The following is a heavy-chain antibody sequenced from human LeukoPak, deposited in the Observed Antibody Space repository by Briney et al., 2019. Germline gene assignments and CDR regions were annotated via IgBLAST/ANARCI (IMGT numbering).Heavy chain of an antibody. D-gene: IGHD2-15*01. V-gene: IGHV4-31*03. J-gene: IGHJ3*02. CDR1: GGSISSGGYY. CDR3: ARDSPRTPPLGYCSGGSCYDNAFDI. Sequence: SQTLSLTCTVSGGSISSGGYYWSWIRQHPGKGLEWIGYIYYSGSTYYNPSLKSRVTISVDTSKNQFSLKLSSVTAADTAAYYCARDSPRTPPLGYCSGGSCYDNAFDIWGQGTMVTVSS. CDR2: IYYSGST.